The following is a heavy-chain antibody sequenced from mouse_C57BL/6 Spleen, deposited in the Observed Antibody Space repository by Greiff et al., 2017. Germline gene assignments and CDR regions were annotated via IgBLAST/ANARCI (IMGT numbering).Heavy chain of an antibody. J-gene: IGHJ1*03. V-gene: IGHV14-4*01. Sequence: VQLKESGAELVRPGASVKLSCTASGFNIKDDYMHWVKQRPEQGLEWIGWIDPENGDTEYASKFQGKATITAYTSSNTAYLQLSSLTSEDTAVYYCTYIVRLRYFDFWGTGTTVTVSS. D-gene: IGHD1-3*01. CDR2: IDPENGDT. CDR1: GFNIKDDY. CDR3: TYIVRLRYFDF.